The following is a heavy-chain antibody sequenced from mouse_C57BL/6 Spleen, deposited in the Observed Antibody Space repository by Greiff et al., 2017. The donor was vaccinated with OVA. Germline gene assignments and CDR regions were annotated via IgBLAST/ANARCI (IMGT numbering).Heavy chain of an antibody. CDR2: INPNNGGT. Sequence: EVQLQQSGPELVKPGASVKISCKASGYTFTDYYMNWVKQSHGKSLEWIGDINPNNGGTSYNQKFKGKATLTVDKSSSTAYMELRSLTSEDSAVYYCAATPFITTVVATDYWGQGTTLTVSS. J-gene: IGHJ2*01. V-gene: IGHV1-26*01. CDR3: AATPFITTVVATDY. D-gene: IGHD1-1*01. CDR1: GYTFTDYY.